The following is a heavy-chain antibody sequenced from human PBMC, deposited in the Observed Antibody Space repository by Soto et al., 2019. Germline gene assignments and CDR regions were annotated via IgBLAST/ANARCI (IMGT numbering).Heavy chain of an antibody. Sequence: QVQLQESGPGLVKPSQTLSLTCTVSGGSISSGGYYWSWIRQHPGKGLEWIGYIYYSGSTYYNPSLKGRVTISVDTSKNQFSLKLSSVTAADTAVYYCARARGYCSSTSCSLHAFDIWGQGTMVTVSS. V-gene: IGHV4-31*03. CDR2: IYYSGST. CDR3: ARARGYCSSTSCSLHAFDI. CDR1: GGSISSGGYY. D-gene: IGHD2-2*01. J-gene: IGHJ3*02.